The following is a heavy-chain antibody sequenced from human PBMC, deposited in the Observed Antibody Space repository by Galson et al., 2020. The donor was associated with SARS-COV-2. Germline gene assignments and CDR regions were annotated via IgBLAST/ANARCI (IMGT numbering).Heavy chain of an antibody. Sequence: GESLKISCKTSGYTFSSYGYSWVRQAPGQGLEWMGWISGYNGDTHFAPRFAGRVTMTTDTSTTTVHMELGSLTSDDTAVYYCAREPTILGPPGSSQRFLDYWGQGIRVTVSS. CDR2: ISGYNGDT. J-gene: IGHJ4*02. D-gene: IGHD1-26*01. V-gene: IGHV1-18*01. CDR3: AREPTILGPPGSSQRFLDY. CDR1: GYTFSSYG.